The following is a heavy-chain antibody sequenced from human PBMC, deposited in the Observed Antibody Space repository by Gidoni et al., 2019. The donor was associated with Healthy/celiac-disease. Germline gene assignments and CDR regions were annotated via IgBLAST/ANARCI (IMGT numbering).Heavy chain of an antibody. CDR3: AGDSGWSPMLVDYGMDV. D-gene: IGHD6-19*01. V-gene: IGHV1-46*01. CDR1: GYTFTSYY. J-gene: IGHJ6*02. CDR2: INPSGGST. Sequence: QVQLVQSGAEVKKPGASVKVSCKASGYTFTSYYMHWVRQAPGQGLEWMGIINPSGGSTSYAQKFQGRVTMTRDTSTSTVYMELSSLRSEDTAVYYCAGDSGWSPMLVDYGMDVWGQGTTVTVSS.